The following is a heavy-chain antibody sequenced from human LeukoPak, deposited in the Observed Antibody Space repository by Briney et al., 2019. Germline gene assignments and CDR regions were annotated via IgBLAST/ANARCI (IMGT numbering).Heavy chain of an antibody. V-gene: IGHV1-2*02. J-gene: IGHJ4*02. D-gene: IGHD3-22*01. CDR3: ARDLGDGSGMGNYYFDY. CDR2: INPNGGGT. CDR1: GYIFSCYY. Sequence: GASVKVSCKASGYIFSCYYMHWVRQAPGQGLEWMGWINPNGGGTNSAQKFQGRVTMTRDTSINTVYMELNSLRSDDTAVYYCARDLGDGSGMGNYYFDYWGQGTLVTVSS.